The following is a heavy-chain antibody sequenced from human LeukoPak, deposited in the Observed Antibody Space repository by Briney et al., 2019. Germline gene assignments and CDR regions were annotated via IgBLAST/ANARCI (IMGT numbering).Heavy chain of an antibody. CDR1: GFTFSNYA. CDR3: ARSSGGSDY. CDR2: VSYDAGSK. Sequence: GGSLRLSCSASGFTFSNYAIHWVRQAPGKGLEWVAVVSYDAGSKNYADSVKGRFTISRDNSKNTLDLQMNSLRSDDTAVYYCARSSGGSDYWGQGTLVTVSS. V-gene: IGHV3-30*04. D-gene: IGHD1-26*01. J-gene: IGHJ4*02.